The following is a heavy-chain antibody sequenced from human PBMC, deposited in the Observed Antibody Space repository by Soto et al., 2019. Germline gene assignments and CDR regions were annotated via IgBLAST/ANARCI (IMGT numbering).Heavy chain of an antibody. V-gene: IGHV3-30*18. Sequence: GGSLRLSCAASGFTFSSYGMNWVCQAPGKGLEWVAVISYDENNKYYADSVKGRFTISRDNSKSTLYLQMNSLRAEDTAVYYCAKVLTGDLDYWGQGTLVTVSS. CDR1: GFTFSSYG. CDR3: AKVLTGDLDY. J-gene: IGHJ4*02. D-gene: IGHD7-27*01. CDR2: ISYDENNK.